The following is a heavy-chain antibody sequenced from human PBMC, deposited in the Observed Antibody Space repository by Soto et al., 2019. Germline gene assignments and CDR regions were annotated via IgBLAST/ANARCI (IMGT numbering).Heavy chain of an antibody. CDR1: GGSISSSSYY. D-gene: IGHD4-17*01. CDR3: ARIPMTTVTSVDY. J-gene: IGHJ4*02. Sequence: SETLSLTCTVSGGSISSSSYYWGWIRQPPGKGLEWIGSIYYSGSTYYNPSLKSRVTISVDTSKNQFSLKLSSVTAADTAVYYCARIPMTTVTSVDYWGQGTLVIVSS. V-gene: IGHV4-39*01. CDR2: IYYSGST.